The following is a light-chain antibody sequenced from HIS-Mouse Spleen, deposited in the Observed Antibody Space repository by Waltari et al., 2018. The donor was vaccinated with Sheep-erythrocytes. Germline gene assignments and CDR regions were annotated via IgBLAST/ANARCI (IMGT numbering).Light chain of an antibody. Sequence: QSALTQPRSVSGSPGQSVPIPCTGTSSDVGCDTYVSWYQQHPGQAPKLMIYDVSKRPSGVPDRFSGSKSGNTASLTISGLQAEDEADYYCCSYAGSYTWVFGGGTKLTVL. CDR1: SSDVGCDTY. V-gene: IGLV2-11*01. CDR2: DVS. J-gene: IGLJ3*02. CDR3: CSYAGSYTWV.